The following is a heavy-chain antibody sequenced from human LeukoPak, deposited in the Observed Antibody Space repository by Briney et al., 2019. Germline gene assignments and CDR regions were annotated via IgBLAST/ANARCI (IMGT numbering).Heavy chain of an antibody. CDR1: GFTFSSYG. CDR3: ARVGQGGYNSDY. Sequence: GGSLRLSCAASGFTFSSYGMHWVRQAPGKGLEWVAIIWYDGSNKHYADSVKGRFTISRDNSKNTLYLQMNSLRADDTAVYYCARVGQGGYNSDYWGQGTLVTVSS. D-gene: IGHD5-24*01. CDR2: IWYDGSNK. J-gene: IGHJ4*02. V-gene: IGHV3-33*01.